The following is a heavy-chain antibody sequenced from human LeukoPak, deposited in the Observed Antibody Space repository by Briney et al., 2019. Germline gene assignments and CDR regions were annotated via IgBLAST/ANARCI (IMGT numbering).Heavy chain of an antibody. CDR3: ARLSDGSGYYWWYFDY. CDR1: GGSISSSFYY. D-gene: IGHD3-22*01. V-gene: IGHV4-39*07. J-gene: IGHJ4*02. CDR2: IYHSGST. Sequence: SETLSLTCTVSGGSISSSFYYWGWLRQPPGRGLEWIGSIYHSGSTYYNPSLKSRVTISVDTSRNQFSLKLSSVTAADTAVYYCARLSDGSGYYWWYFDYWGQGTLVTVSS.